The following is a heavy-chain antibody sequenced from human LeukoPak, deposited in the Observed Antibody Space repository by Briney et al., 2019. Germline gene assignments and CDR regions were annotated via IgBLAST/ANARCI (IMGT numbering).Heavy chain of an antibody. V-gene: IGHV3-7*01. Sequence: GGSLRLSCAASGFTFSSYWMSWVRQAPGKGLEWVANIKQDGSEKYYVDSVKGRFTISRDNAKNSLYLQMNSLRAEDTAVYYCARLSVDTAMDSMDVWGKGTTVTVSS. J-gene: IGHJ6*03. CDR1: GFTFSSYW. D-gene: IGHD5-18*01. CDR2: IKQDGSEK. CDR3: ARLSVDTAMDSMDV.